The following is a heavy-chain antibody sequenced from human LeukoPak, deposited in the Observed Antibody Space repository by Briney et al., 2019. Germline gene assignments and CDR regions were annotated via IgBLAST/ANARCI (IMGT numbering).Heavy chain of an antibody. V-gene: IGHV4-34*01. J-gene: IGHJ4*02. CDR1: GGSFSVYY. CDR2: INHSGST. CDR3: ARGHLVAVIRVHFDY. Sequence: SETLSLTCAVYGGSFSVYYWSWIRQPPGKGLEWIGEINHSGSTNYNPSLKSRVTISVDTSKNQFSLKLSSVTAADTAVYYCARGHLVAVIRVHFDYWGQGTLVTVSS. D-gene: IGHD3-22*01.